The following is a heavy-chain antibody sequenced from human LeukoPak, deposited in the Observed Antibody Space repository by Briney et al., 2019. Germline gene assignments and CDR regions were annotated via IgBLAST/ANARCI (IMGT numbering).Heavy chain of an antibody. CDR3: SREDY. CDR1: GYTFTGYY. J-gene: IGHJ4*02. Sequence: ASVKVSCKASGYTFTGYYLHWVRQAPGQGLEWVGWINPNSGVTNYAQKFQGRVSMTSDTSISTVYMEMSRLRSDDTAVYYCSREDYWGQGTLVTVSS. V-gene: IGHV1-2*02. CDR2: INPNSGVT.